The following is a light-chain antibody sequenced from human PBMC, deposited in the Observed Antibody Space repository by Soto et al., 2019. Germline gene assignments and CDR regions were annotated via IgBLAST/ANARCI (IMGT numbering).Light chain of an antibody. CDR2: DAS. CDR3: QQYNSSPPMYT. CDR1: QSITSSY. J-gene: IGKJ2*01. V-gene: IGKV3-20*01. Sequence: VLTQSPVTLSLSPGDRATLSCRTSQSITSSYLAWYQQRPGQAPRLLIYDASSRATGIPDRFSGSGSGTDFTLTISRLEPEDFAVYYCQQYNSSPPMYTFGQGTKLEIK.